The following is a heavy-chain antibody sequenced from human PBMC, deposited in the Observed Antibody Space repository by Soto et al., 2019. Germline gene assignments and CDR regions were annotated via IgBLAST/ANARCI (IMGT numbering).Heavy chain of an antibody. J-gene: IGHJ5*02. CDR3: ARLTYDRYDSISCYP. CDR2: IYPGDSDT. Sequence: GESLKISCKGSGYSFTSYWIGWVRQMPGKGLEWMGIIYPGDSDTRYSPSFQGQVTISADKSISTAYLQWSSLKASDTAMYYCARLTYDRYDSISCYPWGQGTLVTVSS. V-gene: IGHV5-51*01. CDR1: GYSFTSYW. D-gene: IGHD2-2*01.